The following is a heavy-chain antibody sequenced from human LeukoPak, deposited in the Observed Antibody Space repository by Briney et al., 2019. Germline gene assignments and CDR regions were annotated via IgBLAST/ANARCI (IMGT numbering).Heavy chain of an antibody. CDR2: IIPIFGTA. J-gene: IGHJ3*02. CDR3: ARGYTIFGVPYAFDI. CDR1: GGTFSSYA. Sequence: ASVKVSCKASGGTFSSYAISWVRQAPGQGLEWMGGIIPIFGTANYAQKFQGRVTITADESTSTAYMELSSLRSEDTAVYYCARGYTIFGVPYAFDIWGQGTMVTVSS. D-gene: IGHD3-3*01. V-gene: IGHV1-69*13.